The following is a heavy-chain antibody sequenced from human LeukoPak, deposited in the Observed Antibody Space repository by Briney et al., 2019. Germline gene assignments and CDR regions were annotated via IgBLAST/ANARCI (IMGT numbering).Heavy chain of an antibody. CDR2: IYYSGST. CDR3: ARHLNSMEMATIEY. D-gene: IGHD5-24*01. V-gene: IGHV4-39*01. J-gene: IGHJ4*02. CDR1: GGSISSSSYY. Sequence: SETLSLTCTVSGGSISSSSYYWGWIRQPPGKGLEWIGSIYYSGSTYYNPSLKSRVTISVDTSKNQFSLKLSSVTAADTAVYYCARHLNSMEMATIEYWGQGTLVTVSS.